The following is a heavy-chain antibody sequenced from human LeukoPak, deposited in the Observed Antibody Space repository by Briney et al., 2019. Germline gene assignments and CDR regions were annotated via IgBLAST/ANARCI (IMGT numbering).Heavy chain of an antibody. D-gene: IGHD2-2*01. V-gene: IGHV3-30*02. Sequence: PGGSLRLSCAASGFTFSTYGMHWVRQAPGKGLEWVAFIRYDGNNKYYADFVKGRFTISRDNSKNTLYLHMNSLRTEDTAVYYCAKIEGKYQLANVPDHWGQGTMVTVSS. CDR2: IRYDGNNK. J-gene: IGHJ4*02. CDR1: GFTFSTYG. CDR3: AKIEGKYQLANVPDH.